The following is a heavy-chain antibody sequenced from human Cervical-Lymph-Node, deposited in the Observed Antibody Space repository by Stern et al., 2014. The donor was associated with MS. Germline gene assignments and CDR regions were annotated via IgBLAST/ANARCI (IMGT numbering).Heavy chain of an antibody. CDR3: ARDLEDSSGYYNHHEYFQH. J-gene: IGHJ1*01. Sequence: VQLVQSGAEVKKPGASVKVSCKASGYTFTSYVINWVRQAPGQGLEWMGWISAYNGNTKYAQKLQGRVTMTTDTSTNTAYMELRSLRSDDTAVYYCARDLEDSSGYYNHHEYFQHWGQGTLVTVSS. CDR1: GYTFTSYV. V-gene: IGHV1-18*01. D-gene: IGHD3-22*01. CDR2: ISAYNGNT.